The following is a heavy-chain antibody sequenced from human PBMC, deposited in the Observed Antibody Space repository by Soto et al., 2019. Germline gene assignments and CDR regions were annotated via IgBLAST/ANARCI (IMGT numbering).Heavy chain of an antibody. CDR1: GYTFTSYD. Sequence: QVQLGQSGAEGKKPGAPVKVSGKASGYTFTSYDINWVRQATGQGLEWMGWMNPNSGKTGYAQKFQGRVTMTRNTSISTAYLALSSRRSEDPAVYYCARGPTWAGNVDYWGQGTLVTVSS. CDR3: ARGPTWAGNVDY. CDR2: MNPNSGKT. V-gene: IGHV1-8*01. J-gene: IGHJ4*02. D-gene: IGHD1-1*01.